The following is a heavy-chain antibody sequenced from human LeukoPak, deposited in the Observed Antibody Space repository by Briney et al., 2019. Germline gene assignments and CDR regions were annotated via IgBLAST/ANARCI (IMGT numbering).Heavy chain of an antibody. J-gene: IGHJ4*02. CDR2: IYTSGST. V-gene: IGHV4-4*07. CDR1: GGSISSYY. CDR3: AGWGIAAAGTPNFDY. Sequence: PSETLSLTCTVSGGSISSYYWSWIRQPAGKGLEWIGRIYTSGSTNYNPSLKSRVTMSVDTSKNQFSLKLSSVTAADTAVYYCAGWGIAAAGTPNFDYWGQGTLVTVSS. D-gene: IGHD6-13*01.